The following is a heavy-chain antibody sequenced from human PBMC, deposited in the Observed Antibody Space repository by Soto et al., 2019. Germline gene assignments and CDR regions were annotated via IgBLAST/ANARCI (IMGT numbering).Heavy chain of an antibody. CDR2: INHSGST. CDR3: ARGRTGYCSSTSCYGRVYYYYGMDV. CDR1: GGSFSGYY. V-gene: IGHV4-34*01. D-gene: IGHD2-2*01. J-gene: IGHJ6*02. Sequence: SETLSLTCAVYGGSFSGYYWSWIRQPPGKGLEWIGEINHSGSTNYNPSLKSRVTISVDTSKNQFSLKLSSVTAADTAVYYCARGRTGYCSSTSCYGRVYYYYGMDVWGQGTTVTVSS.